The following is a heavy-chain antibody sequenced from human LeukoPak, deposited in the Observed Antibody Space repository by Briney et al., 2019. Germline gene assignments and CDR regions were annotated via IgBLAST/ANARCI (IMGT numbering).Heavy chain of an antibody. V-gene: IGHV3-7*01. CDR1: GFTFSSYW. CDR2: IKQDGSEK. CDR3: ARELGRYYMDV. J-gene: IGHJ6*03. Sequence: PGGSLRLSCAASGFTFSSYWMSWVRQAPGKGLGWVANIKQDGSEKCYVDSVKGRFTISRDNAKNSLYLQMNSLRAEDTAVYYCARELGRYYMDVWGKGTTVTVSS.